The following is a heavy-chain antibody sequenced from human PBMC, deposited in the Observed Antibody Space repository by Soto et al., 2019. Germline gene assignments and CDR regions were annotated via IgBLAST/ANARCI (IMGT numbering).Heavy chain of an antibody. J-gene: IGHJ4*02. CDR2: IYWADDK. CDR1: GFSITGNGEG. D-gene: IGHD2-2*01. V-gene: IGHV2-5*02. Sequence: SCPTLVNPTQTLTLTCTFSGFSITGNGEGVGWIRQPPGKALEWLALIYWADDKRYSPSLRNRLTITLDNSKGQVILTLTDMGPADTATYYCAHGYVQLSATSHYFVSWGQGTQLTVST. CDR3: AHGYVQLSATSHYFVS.